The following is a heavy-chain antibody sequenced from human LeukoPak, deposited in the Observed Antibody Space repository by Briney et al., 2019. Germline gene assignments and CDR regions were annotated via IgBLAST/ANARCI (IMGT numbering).Heavy chain of an antibody. J-gene: IGHJ4*02. V-gene: IGHV4-39*07. CDR2: VSYSRTT. CDR1: GGSITSTLYY. Sequence: SETLSLTCTVSGGSITSTLYYWGWIRQPPGKGLEWIASVSYSRTTYYNPSLESRVTVSIDRSKNQFSLKLTSVTAADTAVYYCARADDYLWGTYYFDYWGQGTLVTVSS. CDR3: ARADDYLWGTYYFDY. D-gene: IGHD3-16*01.